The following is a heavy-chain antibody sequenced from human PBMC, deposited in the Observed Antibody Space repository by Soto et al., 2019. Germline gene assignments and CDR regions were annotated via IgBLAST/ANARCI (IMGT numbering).Heavy chain of an antibody. V-gene: IGHV3-23*01. CDR3: AKGNTSGWYYFDF. CDR1: GFTFDSCA. D-gene: IGHD6-19*01. CDR2: ISGSGGST. Sequence: EVQILESGGGLVQPGGSLRLSCAASGFTFDSCAMSWVRQAPGKGLEWILGISGSGGSTYYADSVKGRFTISRDNSKNPLYLELNSLRADDTAVYYCAKGNTSGWYYFDFWGQGTLVTVSS. J-gene: IGHJ4*02.